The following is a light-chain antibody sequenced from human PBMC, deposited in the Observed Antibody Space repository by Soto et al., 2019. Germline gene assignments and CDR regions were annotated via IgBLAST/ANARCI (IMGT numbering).Light chain of an antibody. CDR2: WAS. Sequence: DIVMTQSPDSLAVSLGERATINCKSSQSVFYSSNNKNYLAWYQQKQGQPPKLLIYWASTRESGVPDRFSGSGSVTDFTLTISSLHAEDVAVYYCQQYCRTPLDFGHRTKLEIK. J-gene: IGKJ2*01. CDR3: QQYCRTPLD. V-gene: IGKV4-1*01. CDR1: QSVFYSSNNKNY.